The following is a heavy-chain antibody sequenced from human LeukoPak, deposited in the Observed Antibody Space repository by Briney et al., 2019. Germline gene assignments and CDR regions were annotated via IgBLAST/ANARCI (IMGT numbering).Heavy chain of an antibody. D-gene: IGHD1-26*01. CDR3: ARDGELLDAFDI. Sequence: GGSLRLSCAASGFTFSSYSMNWVRQAPGKGLEWVSSISSSSSYIYYADSVKGRFTISRDNAKNSLYLQMNSLRAEDTAVYYCARDGELLDAFDIWGQGTMVTVSS. CDR2: ISSSSSYI. CDR1: GFTFSSYS. J-gene: IGHJ3*02. V-gene: IGHV3-21*01.